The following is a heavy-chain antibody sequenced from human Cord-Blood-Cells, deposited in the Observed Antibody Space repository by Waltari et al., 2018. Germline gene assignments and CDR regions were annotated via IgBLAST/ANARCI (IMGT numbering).Heavy chain of an antibody. CDR1: GGSISSSSYY. J-gene: IGHJ3*02. Sequence: QLQLQESGPGLVKPSETLSLTCTVSGGSISSSSYYWGWIRQPPGKGLEWIGSIYYSGSTYYNPSLKSRVTISVDTSKNQFSLKLSSVTAADTAVYYCARTPMSWNAFDIWGQGTMVTVSS. CDR2: IYYSGST. D-gene: IGHD3-22*01. V-gene: IGHV4-39*01. CDR3: ARTPMSWNAFDI.